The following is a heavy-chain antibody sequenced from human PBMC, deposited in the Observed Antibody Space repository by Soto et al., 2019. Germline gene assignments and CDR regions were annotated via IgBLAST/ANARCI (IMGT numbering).Heavy chain of an antibody. D-gene: IGHD6-19*01. CDR3: ARQLQWLVPEPEFYYFDY. J-gene: IGHJ4*02. CDR2: IYYSGST. Sequence: SETLSLTCTVPGGSISSSSYYWGWIRQPPGKGLEWIGSIYYSGSTYYNPSLKSRVTISVGTSKNQFSLKLSSLTAADTAVYYCARQLQWLVPEPEFYYFDYWGQGTLVTVSS. V-gene: IGHV4-39*01. CDR1: GGSISSSSYY.